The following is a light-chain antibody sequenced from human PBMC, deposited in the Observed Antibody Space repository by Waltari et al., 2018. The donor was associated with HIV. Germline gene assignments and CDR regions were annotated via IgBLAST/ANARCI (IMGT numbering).Light chain of an antibody. CDR3: QQYGSSSLT. J-gene: IGKJ4*01. Sequence: EIVLTQSPGTLSLSPGVRATLSCRASQTFNRTYLAWYQQKPGQSPTLLIYDASIRATGIPDRFSGSGSGTDFSLTISRLEPADFAVYYCQQYGSSSLTFGGGTKVEIK. CDR2: DAS. V-gene: IGKV3-20*01. CDR1: QTFNRTY.